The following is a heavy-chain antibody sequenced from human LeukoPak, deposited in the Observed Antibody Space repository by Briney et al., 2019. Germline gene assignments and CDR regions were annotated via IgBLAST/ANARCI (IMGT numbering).Heavy chain of an antibody. J-gene: IGHJ4*02. CDR3: ARRAKGIAAAGGFDY. V-gene: IGHV4-34*01. Sequence: SETLSLTCAVYGGSFSGYYWSWIRQPPGKGLEWIGEINHSGSTNYNPSLKSRVTISVDTSKNQFSLKLSSVTAADTAVYYCARRAKGIAAAGGFDYWGQGTLVTVSS. CDR2: INHSGST. CDR1: GGSFSGYY. D-gene: IGHD6-13*01.